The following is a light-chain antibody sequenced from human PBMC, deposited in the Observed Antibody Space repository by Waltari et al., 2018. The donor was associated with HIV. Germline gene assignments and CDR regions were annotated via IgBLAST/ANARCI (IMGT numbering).Light chain of an antibody. CDR2: GVS. V-gene: IGLV2-23*02. J-gene: IGLJ1*01. CDR3: CSYVGLNAYV. CDR1: SRAVGRYNL. Sequence: QSALTQPASVSGSPGQSLTISCTGHSRAVGRYNLVSWYQQFSGQVPKLIIYGVSERPSGVSSRFSASKSGNTASLTISGLQVEDEADYYCCSYVGLNAYVFGTGTRVSVL.